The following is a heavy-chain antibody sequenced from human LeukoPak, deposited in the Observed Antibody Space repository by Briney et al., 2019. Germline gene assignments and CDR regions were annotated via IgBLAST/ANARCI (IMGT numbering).Heavy chain of an antibody. CDR3: ARVGGAAQQDYYFDY. J-gene: IGHJ4*02. D-gene: IGHD6-6*01. Sequence: PSETLSLTCTVSGGSISSYYWSWIRQPPGKGLEWIGYIYYSGSTNYNPSLKSRVTISVDTSKNQFSLKLSSVTAADTAVYYCARVGGAAQQDYYFDYWGQGTLVTVSS. CDR2: IYYSGST. CDR1: GGSISSYY. V-gene: IGHV4-59*08.